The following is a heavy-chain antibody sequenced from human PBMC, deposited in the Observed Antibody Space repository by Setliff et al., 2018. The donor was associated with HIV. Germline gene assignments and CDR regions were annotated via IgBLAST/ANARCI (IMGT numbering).Heavy chain of an antibody. Sequence: GASVKVSCKASGYTFSSYGISWVRQAPGQGVEWMGWISAYNGNTNYEKKLQGRVTMTTDTSTSTAYMDLRSLRSADTAVYYCARGYYNFWSGYYDSRFPNPIDAFDIWGQGTMVTVSS. CDR2: ISAYNGNT. D-gene: IGHD3-3*01. CDR1: GYTFSSYG. V-gene: IGHV1-18*01. CDR3: ARGYYNFWSGYYDSRFPNPIDAFDI. J-gene: IGHJ3*02.